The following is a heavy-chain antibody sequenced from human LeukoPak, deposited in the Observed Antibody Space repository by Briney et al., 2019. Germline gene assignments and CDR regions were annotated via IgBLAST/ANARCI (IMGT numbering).Heavy chain of an antibody. CDR1: GFTFSDYY. D-gene: IGHD1-1*01. J-gene: IGHJ4*02. CDR3: TRVGSSGSVDY. V-gene: IGHV3-11*06. CDR2: ISSRTSDT. Sequence: PGGSLRLSCAASGFTFSDYYMSWIRQAPGKGLEWVSYISSRTSDTNYVDSVRGRFTISRDNAKNSLYLQMNSLRAEDTAVYYCTRVGSSGSVDYWGQGTLVTVSS.